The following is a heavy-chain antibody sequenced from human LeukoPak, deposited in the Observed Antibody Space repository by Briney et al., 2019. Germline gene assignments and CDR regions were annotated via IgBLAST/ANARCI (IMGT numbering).Heavy chain of an antibody. CDR3: ARVRWELLRAYYFDY. CDR1: GYPISSGYY. D-gene: IGHD1-26*01. V-gene: IGHV4-38-2*01. J-gene: IGHJ4*02. CDR2: IYHSGST. Sequence: PSETLSLTCAVSGYPISSGYYWGWIRQPPGKGLEWIGSIYHSGSTYYNPSLKSRVTISVDTSKNQFSLKLSSVTAADTAVYYCARVRWELLRAYYFDYWGQGTLVTVSS.